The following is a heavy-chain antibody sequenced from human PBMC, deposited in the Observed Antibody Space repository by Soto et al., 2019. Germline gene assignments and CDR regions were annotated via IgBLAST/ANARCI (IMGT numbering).Heavy chain of an antibody. Sequence: QGYLVQSGAEVKRPGASVRVSCKTSGFTFNTHGFSWVRQAPGQGLEWVGWNSALNGKTFYAHNFQDRVIMTTDTSSSTAYMELRGLKSDDTAVYYCAAATSIALGFRYLGQGTLVTVSS. J-gene: IGHJ4*02. CDR2: NSALNGKT. V-gene: IGHV1-18*01. CDR3: AAATSIALGFRY. D-gene: IGHD1-26*01. CDR1: GFTFNTHG.